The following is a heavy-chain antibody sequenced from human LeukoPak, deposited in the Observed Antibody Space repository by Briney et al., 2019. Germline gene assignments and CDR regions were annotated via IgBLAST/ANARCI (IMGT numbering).Heavy chain of an antibody. CDR3: ARVRYCSGGSCYGNWYDP. D-gene: IGHD2-15*01. Sequence: GGSLRLSCAASGFTFSAYNMNWVRQAPGKGLEWVSYISSSGRSINYADSVRGQFTISRDNGKNSLYLQMNSLRAEDTAVYYCARVRYCSGGSCYGNWYDPWGQGTPVTVSS. CDR2: ISSSGRSI. V-gene: IGHV3-48*04. CDR1: GFTFSAYN. J-gene: IGHJ5*02.